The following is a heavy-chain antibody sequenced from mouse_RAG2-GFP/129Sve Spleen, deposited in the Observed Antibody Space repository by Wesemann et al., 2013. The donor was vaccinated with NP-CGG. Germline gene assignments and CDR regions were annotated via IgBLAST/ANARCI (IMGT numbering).Heavy chain of an antibody. J-gene: IGHJ4*01. CDR2: IWSGGST. Sequence: EGLGVIWSGGSTDYNAAFISRLSISKDNSKSQVFFKMNSLQANDTAIYYCASYDGYLIYYAMDYWGGSRGTSVTVSS. CDR3: ASYDGYLIYYAMDY. D-gene: IGHD2-3*01. V-gene: IGHV2-2*02.